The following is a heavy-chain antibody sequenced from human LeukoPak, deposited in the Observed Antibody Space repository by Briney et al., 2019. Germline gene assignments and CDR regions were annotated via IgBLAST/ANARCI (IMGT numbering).Heavy chain of an antibody. V-gene: IGHV3-11*01. CDR1: GFTFSDYY. Sequence: GGSLRLSCAASGFTFSDYYMSWIRQAPGKGLEWVSYISSSGSTIYYADSVKGRFTISRDNAKNSLYLQMNSLRAEDTAVYYCASRDVDTALDYWGQGTPVTVSS. D-gene: IGHD5-18*01. CDR3: ASRDVDTALDY. J-gene: IGHJ4*02. CDR2: ISSSGSTI.